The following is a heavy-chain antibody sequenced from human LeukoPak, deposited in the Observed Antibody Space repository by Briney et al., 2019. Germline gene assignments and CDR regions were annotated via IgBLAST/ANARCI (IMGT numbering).Heavy chain of an antibody. CDR1: GFTFDGYT. J-gene: IGHJ4*02. V-gene: IGHV3-49*03. CDR3: SRGDYGDYYDLDY. CDR2: IRRKANGGTT. D-gene: IGHD4-17*01. Sequence: GGSLRLSCTASGFTFDGYTMSWFRQAPGKGLEWLGFIRRKANGGTTEYAASVKGRFIISRDDSKSITYPQMNSLKTEDTAVYYCSRGDYGDYYDLDYWGQGTLVTVSS.